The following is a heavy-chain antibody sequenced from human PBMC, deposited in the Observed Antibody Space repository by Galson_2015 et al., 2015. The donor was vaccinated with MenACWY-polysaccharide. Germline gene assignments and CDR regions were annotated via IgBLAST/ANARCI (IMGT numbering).Heavy chain of an antibody. D-gene: IGHD2-21*01. Sequence: SLRLSCAASGFTFSSYAMHWVRQAPGKGLEWVAVISYDETNKYYADSVKGRFTISRDNSKKMLYLRMDSLRNEDTALYYCARSYCDMTNCYGMDVWGQGTTVIVSS. CDR1: GFTFSSYA. CDR3: ARSYCDMTNCYGMDV. V-gene: IGHV3-30-3*01. CDR2: ISYDETNK. J-gene: IGHJ6*02.